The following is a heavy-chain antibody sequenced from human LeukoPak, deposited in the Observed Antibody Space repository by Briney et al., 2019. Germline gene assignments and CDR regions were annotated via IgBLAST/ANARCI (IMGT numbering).Heavy chain of an antibody. CDR1: GFTFSDYY. D-gene: IGHD6-6*01. CDR3: AWDVVARTSDY. J-gene: IGHJ4*02. CDR2: ISSSSSYT. Sequence: PGGSLRLSWAASGFTFSDYYMSWIRQAPGKGLEWVSYISSSSSYTNYADSEKGRFTISRDNAKNSLYLQLNSLSADDTAVYYCAWDVVARTSDYLGRGAMVTVCS. V-gene: IGHV3-11*06.